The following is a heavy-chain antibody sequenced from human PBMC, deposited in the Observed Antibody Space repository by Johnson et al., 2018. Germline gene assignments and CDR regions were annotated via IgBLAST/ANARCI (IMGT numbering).Heavy chain of an antibody. V-gene: IGHV3-33*01. CDR3: ARGEAFDI. Sequence: QVQLVESGGGVVQPGRSLRLSCAASGFTFSSYGMHWVRQAPGKGLEWVAVIWYDGSNKYYADSVKGRFTISRDNSKNRLFLQMNSLRVEDTAVYYCARGEAFDIWGQGTMVTVSS. CDR2: IWYDGSNK. J-gene: IGHJ3*02. CDR1: GFTFSSYG.